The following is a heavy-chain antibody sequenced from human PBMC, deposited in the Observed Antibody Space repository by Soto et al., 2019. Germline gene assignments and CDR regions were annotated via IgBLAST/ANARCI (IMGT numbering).Heavy chain of an antibody. V-gene: IGHV1-18*01. D-gene: IGHD3-16*01. J-gene: IGHJ6*02. CDR3: ARGGYYDNTWGKLSHYGLDV. CDR2: ISPYNDYT. Sequence: QVQLVQSAAEVKKPGASVRVSCKASGYTFIRYGIAWVRQAPGQGLEWMGWISPYNDYTIYAQKLQGRVTMTADTSTRTVYKGVRGLKSDETAVYSCARGGYYDNTWGKLSHYGLDVWGQGTSVTVSS. CDR1: GYTFIRYG.